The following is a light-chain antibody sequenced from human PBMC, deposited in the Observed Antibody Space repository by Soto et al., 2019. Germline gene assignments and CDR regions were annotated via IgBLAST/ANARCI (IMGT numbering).Light chain of an antibody. CDR2: KAS. Sequence: DIQMTQSPCTLSSSLGDRVTITCRASQSISSWLAWYQQKPGKAPKLLIYKASSFESGVPARFSGSGSGTEFTLTISSLQPDDFATYYCQQYNSYPWTFGQGTKVEIK. CDR3: QQYNSYPWT. J-gene: IGKJ1*01. V-gene: IGKV1-5*03. CDR1: QSISSW.